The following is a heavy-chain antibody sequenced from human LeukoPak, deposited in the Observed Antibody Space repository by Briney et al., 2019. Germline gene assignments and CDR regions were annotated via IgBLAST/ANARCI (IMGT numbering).Heavy chain of an antibody. V-gene: IGHV4-4*07. CDR3: ARDSVYDFWSGYYDY. Sequence: SETLSLTCTVSGGSISSYYWSWIRQPAGKGLEWIGRIYTSGSTNYNPSLKSRVTISVDTSKNQFSLKLSSVTAADTAVYYCARDSVYDFWSGYYDYWGQGTLVTVSS. J-gene: IGHJ4*02. CDR1: GGSISSYY. D-gene: IGHD3-3*01. CDR2: IYTSGST.